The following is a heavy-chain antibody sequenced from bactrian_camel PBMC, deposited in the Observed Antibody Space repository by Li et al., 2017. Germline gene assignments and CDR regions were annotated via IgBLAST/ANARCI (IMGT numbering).Heavy chain of an antibody. CDR2: INSAGDRT. Sequence: HVQQVESGGGLVQPGGSLRLSCAASGFTFNRFWMYWVRQGPGKGLEWVSTINSAGDRTAYAESVKGRFTISRDNAKNTAYLEMNSLKSEDTALYYCAVDGGYYYGLDYWGKGTQVTVS. CDR1: GFTFNRFW. V-gene: IGHV3S1*01. J-gene: IGHJ7*01. D-gene: IGHD2*01.